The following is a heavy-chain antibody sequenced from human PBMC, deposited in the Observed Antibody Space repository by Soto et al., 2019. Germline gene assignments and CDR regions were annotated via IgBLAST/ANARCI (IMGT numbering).Heavy chain of an antibody. Sequence: EVQLVESGGGLVQPGGSLRLSCAASGFTFSSKWMNWVRQAPGKGLEWVANVKQDGAEKYYVDAVKGRFTISRDNAKNSLYLQMNSLRAEDTAVYYCARGYFYFMDVWGKGTTVTVSS. CDR1: GFTFSSKW. J-gene: IGHJ6*03. CDR2: VKQDGAEK. CDR3: ARGYFYFMDV. V-gene: IGHV3-7*01.